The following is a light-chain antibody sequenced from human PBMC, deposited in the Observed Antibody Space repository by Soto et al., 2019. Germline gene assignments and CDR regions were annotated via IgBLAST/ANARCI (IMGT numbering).Light chain of an antibody. J-gene: IGKJ1*01. CDR1: QSVSRY. Sequence: EIVLTQSPGTLSLSPGERATLSCRASQSVSRYLAWYQQKPGQAPRLLIYGASSRATGIPDRFSGSGSGTAFTLTISRLEPEDFAVYYCQQYGGSPWTFGQGTKVEIK. CDR2: GAS. CDR3: QQYGGSPWT. V-gene: IGKV3-20*01.